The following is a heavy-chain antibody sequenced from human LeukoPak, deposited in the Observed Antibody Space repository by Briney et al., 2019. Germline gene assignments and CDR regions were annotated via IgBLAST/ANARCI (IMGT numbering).Heavy chain of an antibody. D-gene: IGHD1-26*01. CDR2: INSRSSTI. CDR1: RFTFSNYG. V-gene: IGHV3-48*01. Sequence: GGSLRLSCAASRFTFSNYGVNWVRQAPGKGLGWVSYINSRSSTIYYADSVRGRFTISRDNAKNSLYLQMNSLKAEDTAIYYCAREVGTPQAFDIWGQGTMVTVSS. J-gene: IGHJ3*02. CDR3: AREVGTPQAFDI.